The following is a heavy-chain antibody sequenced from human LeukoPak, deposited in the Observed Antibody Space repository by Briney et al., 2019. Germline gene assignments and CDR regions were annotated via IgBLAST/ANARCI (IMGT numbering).Heavy chain of an antibody. CDR2: ISYDGSNK. CDR3: ARDRDYYDSSGSYFDY. D-gene: IGHD3-22*01. CDR1: GFTFSSYA. J-gene: IGHJ4*02. V-gene: IGHV3-30-3*01. Sequence: PGGSLRLSCAASGFTFSSYAMHWVRQAPGKGLEWVAVISYDGSNKYYADSVKGRFTISRDNSKNTPYLQMNSLRAENTAVYYCARDRDYYDSSGSYFDYWGQGTLVTVSS.